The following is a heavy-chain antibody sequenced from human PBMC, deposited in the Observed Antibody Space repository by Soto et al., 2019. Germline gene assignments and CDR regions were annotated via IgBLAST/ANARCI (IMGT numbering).Heavy chain of an antibody. CDR1: GFTFSSYG. CDR3: ARDRYSSGWYDLDY. V-gene: IGHV3-33*01. J-gene: IGHJ4*02. D-gene: IGHD6-19*01. Sequence: QVQLVESGGGVVQPGRSLRLSCAASGFTFSSYGMHWVRQAPGKGLEWVAVIWYDGSNKYYADSVKGRFTISRDNSKNPLYRQMNSLRVEDTAVYYCARDRYSSGWYDLDYWGQGTLVTVSS. CDR2: IWYDGSNK.